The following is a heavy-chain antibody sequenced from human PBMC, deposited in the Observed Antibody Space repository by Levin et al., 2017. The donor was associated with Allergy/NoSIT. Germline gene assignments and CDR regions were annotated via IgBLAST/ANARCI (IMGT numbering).Heavy chain of an antibody. CDR3: ARGLAVARTGDNY. CDR1: GFTFSSYS. CDR2: ISSSSSTI. Sequence: GESLKISCAASGFTFSSYSMNWVRQAPGKGLEWVSYISSSSSTIYYADSVKGRFTISRDNAKNSLYLQMNSLRAEDTAVYYCARGLAVARTGDNYWGQGTLVTVSS. D-gene: IGHD6-19*01. V-gene: IGHV3-48*01. J-gene: IGHJ4*02.